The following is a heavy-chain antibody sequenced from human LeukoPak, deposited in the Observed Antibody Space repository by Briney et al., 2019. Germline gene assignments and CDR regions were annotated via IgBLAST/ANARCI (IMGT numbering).Heavy chain of an antibody. CDR2: ISYDGNNQ. J-gene: IGHJ4*02. V-gene: IGHV3-30*18. D-gene: IGHD3-16*01. Sequence: GGSLRLSCAASGFTFSSYGMVWVRQAPGTGLEWVSFISYDGNNQYYADSVKGRFTISRDNSKNTLYLQMNSLRTEDTAVYYCAKDAGDQGYFDYWGQGTLVTVSS. CDR3: AKDAGDQGYFDY. CDR1: GFTFSSYG.